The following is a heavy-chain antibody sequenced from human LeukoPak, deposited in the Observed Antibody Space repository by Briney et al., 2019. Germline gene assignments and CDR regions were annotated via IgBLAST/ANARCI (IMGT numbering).Heavy chain of an antibody. D-gene: IGHD3-10*01. Sequence: EASVRVSCKASGYTFTGYYMHWVRQAPGQGLEWMGWINPNSGGTNYEQKFQGRVTMIRDTSISTTYMELSRLRSDDTAVYYCARHEYYYGSGSYRIFHYYYYGMDVWGQGTTVTVSS. CDR2: INPNSGGT. CDR3: ARHEYYYGSGSYRIFHYYYYGMDV. J-gene: IGHJ6*02. V-gene: IGHV1-2*02. CDR1: GYTFTGYY.